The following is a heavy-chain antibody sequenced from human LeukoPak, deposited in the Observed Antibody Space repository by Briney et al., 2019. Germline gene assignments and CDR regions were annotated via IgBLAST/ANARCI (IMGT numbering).Heavy chain of an antibody. V-gene: IGHV3-66*02. Sequence: GGSLRLSXAASGFTVSSNYMSWVRQAPGKGLEWVSVIYSGGSTYYADSVKGRFTISSDNSKNTLYLQMNSLRAEDTAVYYCASHIYYYYYMDVWGKGTTVTVSS. CDR2: IYSGGST. J-gene: IGHJ6*03. D-gene: IGHD2-21*01. CDR1: GFTVSSNY. CDR3: ASHIYYYYYMDV.